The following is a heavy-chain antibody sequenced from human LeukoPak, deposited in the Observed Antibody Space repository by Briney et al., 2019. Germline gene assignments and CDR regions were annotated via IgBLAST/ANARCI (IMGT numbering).Heavy chain of an antibody. CDR1: GGSISSYY. V-gene: IGHV4-59*08. Sequence: SETLSLTCTVSGGSISSYYWSWIRQPPGKGLEWIGYIYYSGSTNYNPSLKSRVTISVDTSKNQFSLKLSSVTAADTAVYYCARGKGSTMVRGVIIGGFDPWGQGTLVTVSS. CDR3: ARGKGSTMVRGVIIGGFDP. CDR2: IYYSGST. J-gene: IGHJ5*02. D-gene: IGHD3-10*01.